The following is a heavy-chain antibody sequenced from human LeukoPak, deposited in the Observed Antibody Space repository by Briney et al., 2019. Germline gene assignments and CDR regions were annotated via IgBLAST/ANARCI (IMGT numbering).Heavy chain of an antibody. D-gene: IGHD1-26*01. Sequence: GGSLRLSCAASGFTFSSHRMSWVRQAPGKGLEWVSAISGSGGITSYADSVKGRFTISRDNSKNTLYLQMNSLRAEDTAVYYCAKGDTTWELPHDYWGQGTLVTVSS. V-gene: IGHV3-23*01. J-gene: IGHJ4*02. CDR1: GFTFSSHR. CDR2: ISGSGGIT. CDR3: AKGDTTWELPHDY.